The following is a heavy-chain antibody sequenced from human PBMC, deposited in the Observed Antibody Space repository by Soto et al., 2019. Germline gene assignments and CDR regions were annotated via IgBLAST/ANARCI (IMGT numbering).Heavy chain of an antibody. CDR1: GGTFSSYA. J-gene: IGHJ6*02. V-gene: IGHV1-69*01. Sequence: QVQLVQSGAEVKKPGSSVKVSCKSSGGTFSSYAISWVRQAPGQGREWMGGFIPIFGTANYAHKFQGRVTITADESTSTAYMELSSLRSDDTAVYYCAVNIVATTGWGYYYGMDVWGQGTTVTVSS. D-gene: IGHD5-12*01. CDR3: AVNIVATTGWGYYYGMDV. CDR2: FIPIFGTA.